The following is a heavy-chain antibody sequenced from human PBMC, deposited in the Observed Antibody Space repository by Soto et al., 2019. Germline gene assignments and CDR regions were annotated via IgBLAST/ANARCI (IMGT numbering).Heavy chain of an antibody. J-gene: IGHJ5*02. CDR2: IIPIFGTA. V-gene: IGHV1-69*13. CDR1: GGTFSSYA. CDR3: AREHYYDSSSFGSRMAVNWFDP. Sequence: GASVKVSCKASGGTFSSYAISWVRQAPGQGLEWMGGIIPIFGTANYAQKFQGRVTITADESTSTAYMELSSLRSEDTAVYYCAREHYYDSSSFGSRMAVNWFDPWGQGTLVTVSS. D-gene: IGHD3-22*01.